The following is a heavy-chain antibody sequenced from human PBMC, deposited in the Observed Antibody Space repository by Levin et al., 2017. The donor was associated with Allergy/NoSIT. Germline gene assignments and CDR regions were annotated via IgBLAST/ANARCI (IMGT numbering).Heavy chain of an antibody. CDR1: GFTFSSYG. Sequence: SCAASGFTFSSYGMHWVRQAPGKGLEWVAVISYDGSNKYYADSVKGRFTISRDNSKNTLYLQMNSLRAEDTAVYYCAKELIVATIETYYFDYWGQGTLVTVSS. V-gene: IGHV3-30*18. D-gene: IGHD5-12*01. CDR3: AKELIVATIETYYFDY. CDR2: ISYDGSNK. J-gene: IGHJ4*02.